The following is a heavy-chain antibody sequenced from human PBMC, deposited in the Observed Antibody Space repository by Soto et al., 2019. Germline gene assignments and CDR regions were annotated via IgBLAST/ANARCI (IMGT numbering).Heavy chain of an antibody. V-gene: IGHV3-74*01. D-gene: IGHD1-1*01. Sequence: EVLLVESGGGLVQPGGSLRLSCAASGFSFSTYWMHWVRQAPGEGLVWVSRINGDGTRTSYADSVKGPFTISRDNAKNTLYLEVNSLRAEDTAVYYCARVEVGGYYMDVWGKGTTVTVSS. CDR3: ARVEVGGYYMDV. CDR2: INGDGTRT. CDR1: GFSFSTYW. J-gene: IGHJ6*03.